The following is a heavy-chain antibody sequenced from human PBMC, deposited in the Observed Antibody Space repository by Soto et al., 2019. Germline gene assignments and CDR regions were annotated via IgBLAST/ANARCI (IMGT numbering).Heavy chain of an antibody. CDR1: GFSLSTSGVG. CDR3: ARALGSWGAYYFDY. D-gene: IGHD3-16*01. J-gene: IGHJ4*02. CDR2: IYWNEDK. V-gene: IGHV2-5*01. Sequence: SGPTLVNPTQTLTLTCTFSGFSLSTSGVGVGWIRQPPGKALEWLAVIYWNEDKHFSPSLKSRLTIVKDTSKNQVVLTMTNMDPVDTATYYCARALGSWGAYYFDYWGQGTLVTVSS.